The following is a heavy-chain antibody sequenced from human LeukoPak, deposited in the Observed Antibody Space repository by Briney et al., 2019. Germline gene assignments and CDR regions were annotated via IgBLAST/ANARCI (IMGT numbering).Heavy chain of an antibody. CDR3: ARSSDSSGYWDFDY. CDR1: GGSISTSNYY. V-gene: IGHV4-39*07. D-gene: IGHD3-22*01. Sequence: SETLSLTCTVSGGSISTSNYYWGWIRQPPGKGLEWIGNIFYSGSTNYNPSLKSRVTLSVDTSKNQFSLKLSSVTAADTAVYYCARSSDSSGYWDFDYWGQGTLVTVSS. CDR2: IFYSGST. J-gene: IGHJ4*02.